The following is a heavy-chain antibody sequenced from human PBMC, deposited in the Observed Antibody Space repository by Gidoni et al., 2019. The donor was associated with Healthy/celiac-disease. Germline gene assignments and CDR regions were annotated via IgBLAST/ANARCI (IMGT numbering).Heavy chain of an antibody. CDR1: AYSCTSYW. J-gene: IGHJ4*02. CDR2: IYPGDSDT. V-gene: IGHV5-51*01. CDR3: ARHRYGGQQGPFDY. Sequence: EVQPVQPGAAVKKPGESLKTSSKGSAYSCTSYWIGWVRQMPGKGLEWMGIIYPGDSDTRYSPSFQGQVTISADKSISTAYLQWSSLKASDTAMYYCARHRYGGQQGPFDYWGQGTLVTVSS. D-gene: IGHD1-26*01.